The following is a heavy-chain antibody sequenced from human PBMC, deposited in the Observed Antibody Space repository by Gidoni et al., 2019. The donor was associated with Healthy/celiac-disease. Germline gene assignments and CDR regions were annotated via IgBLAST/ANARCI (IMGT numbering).Heavy chain of an antibody. CDR2: ISAYNGNT. CDR1: GYTFTSYG. V-gene: IGHV1-18*01. CDR3: ARKSYCRGGSCYFSFGH. Sequence: QVQLVQSGAEVKKPGASVKVFCTASGYTFTSYGISWVRQAPGQGLEWMGWISAYNGNTNYAQKLQGRVTMTTDTSTSTAYMELRSLRSDDTAVYYCARKSYCRGGSCYFSFGHWGQGTLVTVSS. D-gene: IGHD2-15*01. J-gene: IGHJ4*02.